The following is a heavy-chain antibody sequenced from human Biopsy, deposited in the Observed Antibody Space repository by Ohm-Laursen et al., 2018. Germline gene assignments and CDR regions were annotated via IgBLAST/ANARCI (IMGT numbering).Heavy chain of an antibody. D-gene: IGHD6-19*01. V-gene: IGHV4-61*01. CDR1: GDSVSSGSFY. Sequence: GTLSLTCTVSGDSVSSGSFYWTWIRQPPGQGLEYIGYIYDRGSTANYNPSLESRVTMSVDMPKNQFSLKLNSVTAADTAIYYCARGMRSSGWPYFDSWGQGTLVTVSS. CDR3: ARGMRSSGWPYFDS. CDR2: IYDRGSTA. J-gene: IGHJ4*02.